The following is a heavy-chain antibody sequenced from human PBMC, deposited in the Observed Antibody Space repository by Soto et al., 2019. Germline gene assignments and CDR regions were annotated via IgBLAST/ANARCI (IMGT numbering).Heavy chain of an antibody. CDR1: GGSFSGYY. J-gene: IGHJ4*02. Sequence: PSETLSLTCAAYGGSFSGYYWSWIRQPPGKGLEWIGEINHSGSTNYNPSLKSRVTISVDTSKNQFSLKLSSVTAADTAVYYCARPWAYSSGWYRTYYFDYWGQGTLVTVSS. CDR2: INHSGST. D-gene: IGHD6-19*01. CDR3: ARPWAYSSGWYRTYYFDY. V-gene: IGHV4-34*01.